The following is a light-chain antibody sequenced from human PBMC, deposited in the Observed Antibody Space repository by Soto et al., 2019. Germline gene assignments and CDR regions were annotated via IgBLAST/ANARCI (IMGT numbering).Light chain of an antibody. Sequence: QSALTQPASVSGSPGQSITISCTGSTSDIGGYNYVSWYQQHPGKAPKLLIYDVSYRPSGISDRFSGSKSGNTASLTICGLQPEDEADYYCSSYVASSTLFGGGTKVTVL. J-gene: IGLJ2*01. CDR1: TSDIGGYNY. CDR2: DVS. V-gene: IGLV2-14*03. CDR3: SSYVASSTL.